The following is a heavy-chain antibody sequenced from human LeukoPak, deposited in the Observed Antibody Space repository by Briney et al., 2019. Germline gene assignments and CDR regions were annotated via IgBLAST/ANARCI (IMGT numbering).Heavy chain of an antibody. CDR3: ARRSGSYLHDAFDI. Sequence: SETLSLTCTVSGGSISSYYWSWIRQPPGKGLEWIGYIYYSGSTNYNPSLKSRVTISVDTSKNQSSLKLSSVTAADTSVYYCARRSGSYLHDAFDIWGQGTMVTVSS. V-gene: IGHV4-59*01. CDR1: GGSISSYY. CDR2: IYYSGST. J-gene: IGHJ3*02. D-gene: IGHD1-26*01.